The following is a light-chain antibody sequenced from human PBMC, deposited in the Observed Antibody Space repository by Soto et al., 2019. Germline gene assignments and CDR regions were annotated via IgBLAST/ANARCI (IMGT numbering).Light chain of an antibody. CDR3: CSYAGSYTYV. V-gene: IGLV2-11*01. CDR2: DVT. Sequence: QSALTQPRSVSGSPGQSVTISCTGTSSDVGGYNYVSWYQQHPGKAPTLMIYDVTERPSGVPDRFSGSKSGNTASLTISGLQAEDEADYYCCSYAGSYTYVFGTGTQLTVL. J-gene: IGLJ1*01. CDR1: SSDVGGYNY.